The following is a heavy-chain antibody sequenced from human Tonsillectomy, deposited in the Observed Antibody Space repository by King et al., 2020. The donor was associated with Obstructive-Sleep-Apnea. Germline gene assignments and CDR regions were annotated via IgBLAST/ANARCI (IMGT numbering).Heavy chain of an antibody. CDR3: ARDRGATMGDYYYYYGMDV. J-gene: IGHJ6*02. CDR1: GFTFSSYW. Sequence: VQLVESGGGLVQPGGSLRLSCAASGFTFSSYWMSWVRQAPGKGLEWVANIKQDGSEKYYVDSVKGRFTISRDNAKNSLYLQMNSLRAEDTAVYYCARDRGATMGDYYYYYGMDVWGQGTTVTVSS. V-gene: IGHV3-7*03. CDR2: IKQDGSEK. D-gene: IGHD1-26*01.